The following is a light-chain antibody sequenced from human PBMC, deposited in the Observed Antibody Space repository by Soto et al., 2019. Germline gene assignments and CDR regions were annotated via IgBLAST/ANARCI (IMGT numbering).Light chain of an antibody. CDR2: CES. Sequence: EIVITQSPGTLTLFPGERATLSCRASQCDSSNSLAWFQLKPGQAPRLLIYCESSKATGIPDIFSVSVSGTVLILAISWLEPDNFVVYYCERWCTVGHGTKVDIK. J-gene: IGKJ3*01. CDR1: QCDSSNS. CDR3: ERWCT. V-gene: IGKV3-20*01.